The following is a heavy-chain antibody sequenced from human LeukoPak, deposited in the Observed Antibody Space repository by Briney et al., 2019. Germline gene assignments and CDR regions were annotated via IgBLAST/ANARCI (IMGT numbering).Heavy chain of an antibody. CDR2: ISWDGGRT. D-gene: IGHD3-10*01. J-gene: IGHJ4*02. CDR3: AKDKSDGSGSYYFDY. V-gene: IGHV3-43D*03. Sequence: GGSLRLSCAASGFTFDDYAMHWVRQAPGKGLEWVSLISWDGGRTYYADSVKGRFTIARDNRKNSLYLQMNSLRAEDTALYYCAKDKSDGSGSYYFDYWGQGTLVTVSS. CDR1: GFTFDDYA.